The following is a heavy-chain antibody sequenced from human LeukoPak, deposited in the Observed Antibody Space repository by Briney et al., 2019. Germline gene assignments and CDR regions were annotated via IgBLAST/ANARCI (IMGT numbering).Heavy chain of an antibody. D-gene: IGHD6-19*01. Sequence: GGSLRLSCVASGFTFSGYWMTWVRQAPGKGLEWVANIKTDGSLIYYADSVKGRFTISRDNSKNTLYLQMNSLRAEDTAVYYCAKFSGFVAGTLLDYWGQGTLVTVSS. CDR3: AKFSGFVAGTLLDY. J-gene: IGHJ4*02. V-gene: IGHV3-7*01. CDR1: GFTFSGYW. CDR2: IKTDGSLI.